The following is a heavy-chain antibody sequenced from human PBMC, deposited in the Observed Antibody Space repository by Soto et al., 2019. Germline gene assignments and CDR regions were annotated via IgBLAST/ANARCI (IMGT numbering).Heavy chain of an antibody. D-gene: IGHD3-22*01. Sequence: GGPLRLSCAASGFTFSSYSMNWVRQAPGKGLEWVSSISSSSSYIYYADSVKGRFTISRDNAKNSLYLQMNSLRAEDTAVYYCARRAPLTYYYDSSGYYLNTLGAFDIWGQGTMVTVSS. CDR3: ARRAPLTYYYDSSGYYLNTLGAFDI. CDR1: GFTFSSYS. J-gene: IGHJ3*02. CDR2: ISSSSSYI. V-gene: IGHV3-21*01.